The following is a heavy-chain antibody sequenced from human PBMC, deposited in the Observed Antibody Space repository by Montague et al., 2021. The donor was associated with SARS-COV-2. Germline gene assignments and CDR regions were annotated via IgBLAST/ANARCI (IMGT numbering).Heavy chain of an antibody. CDR2: SGYGGTT. V-gene: IGHV4-39*01. CDR3: ARQDLQLGFDL. Sequence: SETLSLTCTVTGGSISNDIYYWGWIRQPPGKGLEWIGGSGYGGTTYYXSSLKSRVTISIDTSKNQCSLKLTAVTAADTAVYFCARQDLQLGFDLWGRGTLVTVSS. CDR1: GGSISNDIYY. D-gene: IGHD1-1*01. J-gene: IGHJ2*01.